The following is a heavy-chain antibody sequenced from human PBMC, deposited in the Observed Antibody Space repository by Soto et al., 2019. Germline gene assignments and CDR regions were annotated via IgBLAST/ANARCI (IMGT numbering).Heavy chain of an antibody. CDR1: GFTFSSYA. J-gene: IGHJ4*02. V-gene: IGHV3-23*01. Sequence: GGSLRLSCAASGFTFSSYAMSWVRQAPGKGLEWVSAISGSGGSTYYADSVKGRFTISRDNSKNTLYLQMNSLRAEDTAVYYCAKLVWYGDYIVDDWGSDYWGQGTLVTVSS. CDR3: AKLVWYGDYIVDDWGSDY. D-gene: IGHD4-17*01. CDR2: ISGSGGST.